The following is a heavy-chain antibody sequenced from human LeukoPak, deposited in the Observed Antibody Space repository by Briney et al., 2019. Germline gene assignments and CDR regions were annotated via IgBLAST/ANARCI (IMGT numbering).Heavy chain of an antibody. CDR2: INHSGST. Sequence: PSETLSLTCAVYGGSFSGYYWSWIRQPPGKGLEWIGEINHSGSTNYNPSLKSRVTISVDTSKNQFSPKLSSVTAADTAVYYCARDRAYDYVWGSYRYTALGYFDYWGQGTLVTVSS. CDR1: GGSFSGYY. D-gene: IGHD3-16*02. CDR3: ARDRAYDYVWGSYRYTALGYFDY. V-gene: IGHV4-34*01. J-gene: IGHJ4*02.